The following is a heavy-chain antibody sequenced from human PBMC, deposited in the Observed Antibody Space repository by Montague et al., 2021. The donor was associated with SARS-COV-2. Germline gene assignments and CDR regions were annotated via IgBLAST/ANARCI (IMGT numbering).Heavy chain of an antibody. J-gene: IGHJ4*02. CDR1: TEAFNGYY. CDR2: VSHPGSA. CDR3: ARGVYNRVICVVSPSYYFDY. D-gene: IGHD2-2*01. Sequence: SETLSLTCAVYTEAFNGYYWSWICQPPGKGLEWIGEVSHPGSAKYNPSLKSRVTISVYTYRKQVSLRLTSVTAADTATYYCARGVYNRVICVVSPSYYFDYWGQGTLVAVSA. V-gene: IGHV4-34*01.